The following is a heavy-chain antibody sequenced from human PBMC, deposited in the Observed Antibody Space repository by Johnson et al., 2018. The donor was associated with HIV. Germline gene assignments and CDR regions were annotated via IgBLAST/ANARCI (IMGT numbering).Heavy chain of an antibody. CDR1: GFTFSSYA. Sequence: VQLLESGGGVVQSGRSLRLSCVASGFTFSSYAMHWVRQAPGKGLEWVAVISYDGSNKDYADSVKGRFTISRDNAKNTLYLQMNSLRAEDTAVYYCARDGQDRDDAFDIWGQGTMVTVSS. D-gene: IGHD3-22*01. CDR3: ARDGQDRDDAFDI. V-gene: IGHV3-30*04. J-gene: IGHJ3*02. CDR2: ISYDGSNK.